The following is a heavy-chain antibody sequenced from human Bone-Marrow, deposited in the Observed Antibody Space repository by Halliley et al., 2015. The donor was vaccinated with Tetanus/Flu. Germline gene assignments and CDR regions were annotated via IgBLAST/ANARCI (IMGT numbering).Heavy chain of an antibody. CDR3: ARGVHYSTSWYHFDY. Sequence: SLRLSCAASGFTFSDYWMSWVRQAPGKGLEWVANIKQDGNEQHYVDSVKGRFTISRDNAKNSLYLHMNSLRVKDTALYFCARGVHYSTSWYHFDYWGQGTLISASS. V-gene: IGHV3-7*01. D-gene: IGHD6-13*01. J-gene: IGHJ4*02. CDR1: GFTFSDYW. CDR2: IKQDGNEQ.